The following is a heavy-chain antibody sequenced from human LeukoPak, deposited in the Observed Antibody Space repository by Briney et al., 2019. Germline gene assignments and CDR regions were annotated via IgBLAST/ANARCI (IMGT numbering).Heavy chain of an antibody. CDR1: GFTFSSYS. D-gene: IGHD6-19*01. J-gene: IGHJ3*02. Sequence: GGSLRLSCAASGFTFSSYSMNWVRQAPGKGLEWVSSISSSSYIYYADSVKGRFTISRDNAKNSLYLQMNSLRAEDTAVYYCARDRGGIVAGTKRDMAFDIWGQGTMVTVSS. CDR2: ISSSSYI. V-gene: IGHV3-21*01. CDR3: ARDRGGIVAGTKRDMAFDI.